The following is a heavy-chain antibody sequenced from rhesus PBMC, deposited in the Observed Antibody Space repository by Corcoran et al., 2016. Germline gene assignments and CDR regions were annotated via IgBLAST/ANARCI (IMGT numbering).Heavy chain of an antibody. Sequence: QVQLQESGPGVVKPSETLSLTCAVSGGSISDSYRWSWIRRPPEKGLEWIGYINVSSTSPKYNPYLNSRVTISKDTSKHQFSLKLSYVTAADTAVYYCARVDSSGWGFDYWGQGVLVTVSS. CDR3: ARVDSSGWGFDY. CDR2: INVSSTSP. CDR1: GGSISDSYR. V-gene: IGHV4S10*01. J-gene: IGHJ4*01. D-gene: IGHD6-31*01.